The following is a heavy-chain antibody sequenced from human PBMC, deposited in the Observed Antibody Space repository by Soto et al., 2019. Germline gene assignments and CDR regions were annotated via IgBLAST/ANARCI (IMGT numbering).Heavy chain of an antibody. CDR2: IKTDGSEK. D-gene: IGHD3-10*01. CDR1: GFTFSDNW. J-gene: IGHJ4*02. Sequence: EVQLVESGGGLVQPGGSLRLSCAASGFTFSDNWMSWVRQAPGKGLECVANIKTDGSEKYYVDPVKGRFTISRDNAKNSLYLQMNSLRAEDTAVYYGATSMGRGGNDYWGQGTLVAVSS. V-gene: IGHV3-7*05. CDR3: ATSMGRGGNDY.